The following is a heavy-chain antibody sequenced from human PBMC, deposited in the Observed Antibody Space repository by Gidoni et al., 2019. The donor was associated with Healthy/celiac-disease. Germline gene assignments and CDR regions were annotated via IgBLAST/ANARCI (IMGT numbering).Heavy chain of an antibody. D-gene: IGHD6-13*01. CDR2: INHSGST. V-gene: IGHV4-34*01. J-gene: IGHJ4*02. Sequence: QVQLQQWGAGLLKPSETLSLTCAVYGGSFSGYYWSWIRQPPGKGLEWIGEINHSGSTNYNPSLKSRVTISVDTSKNQFSLKLSSVTAADTAVYYCARVPRGYSSSWYIDYWGQGTLVTVSS. CDR3: ARVPRGYSSSWYIDY. CDR1: GGSFSGYY.